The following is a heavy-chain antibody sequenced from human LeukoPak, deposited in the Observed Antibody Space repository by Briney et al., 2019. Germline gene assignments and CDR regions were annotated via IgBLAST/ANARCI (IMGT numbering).Heavy chain of an antibody. CDR1: GGTFSSYA. V-gene: IGHV1-69*13. CDR2: FTPFFGTA. J-gene: IGHJ4*02. D-gene: IGHD6-13*01. CDR3: ARGGLPGIAAAFDY. Sequence: ASVEVSCKASGGTFSSYAISWVRQAPGQGLEWMGGFTPFFGTANYAQKFQGRVTITADESTSTAYMELSSLRSEDTAVYYCARGGLPGIAAAFDYWGQGTLVTVSS.